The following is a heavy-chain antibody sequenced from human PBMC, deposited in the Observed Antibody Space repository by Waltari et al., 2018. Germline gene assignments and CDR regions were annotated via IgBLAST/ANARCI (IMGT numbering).Heavy chain of an antibody. CDR1: GVIISSYT. V-gene: IGHV3-23*03. D-gene: IGHD3-22*01. CDR3: AKGFDRASFDS. J-gene: IGHJ4*02. CDR2: IFHGGGDT. Sequence: EGQLLGSGGGLVQPGGSLRLCCAASGVIISSYTMNWVRQAPGKGLELVSIFHGGGDTDYADSVRGRFIISRDNSNNMLYLQMNSLRPEDSGVYYCAKGFDRASFDSWGQGALVTVSS.